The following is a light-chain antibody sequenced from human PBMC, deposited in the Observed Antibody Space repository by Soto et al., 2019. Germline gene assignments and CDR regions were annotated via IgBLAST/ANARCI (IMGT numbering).Light chain of an antibody. V-gene: IGLV3-9*01. J-gene: IGLJ1*01. CDR3: QVWDSSTYV. CDR1: NIGSKN. CDR2: RDS. Sequence: SYELTQPLSVSVALGQTAMITCGGNNIGSKNVHWYQQKPGQAPVLVIYRDSNRPSGIPERFSGSNSGNTATLTISRAQAGDEADYYCQVWDSSTYVFGTGTKLTVL.